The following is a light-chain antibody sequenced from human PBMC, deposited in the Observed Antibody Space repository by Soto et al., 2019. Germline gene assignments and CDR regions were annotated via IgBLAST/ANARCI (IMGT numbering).Light chain of an antibody. CDR2: GAS. J-gene: IGKJ1*01. CDR1: QSVRSN. V-gene: IGKV3-15*01. CDR3: QQYNNWRA. Sequence: EIVMTQSPATLSVSPGERATLSCRASQSVRSNLAWYQQKPGQAPRLLIYGASTRATGIPARFSGSGSGTEFTLTISSLQSEDFAVYYWQQYNNWRAFGQGTKVELK.